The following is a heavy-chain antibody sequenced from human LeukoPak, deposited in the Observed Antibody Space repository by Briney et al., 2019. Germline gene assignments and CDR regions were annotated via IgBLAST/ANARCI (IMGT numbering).Heavy chain of an antibody. CDR1: GYSFTSYW. CDR3: ARRATRYDYYYYYIDV. J-gene: IGHJ6*03. CDR2: IYPGGSDT. Sequence: GESLKISCKGSGYSFTSYWIGWVRQMPGKGLEWMGIIYPGGSDTRYSPSFRGQVTISADKSISTAYLQWSSLKASDTAMYYCARRATRYDYYYYYIDVWGKGTTVTVSS. V-gene: IGHV5-51*01. D-gene: IGHD5-12*01.